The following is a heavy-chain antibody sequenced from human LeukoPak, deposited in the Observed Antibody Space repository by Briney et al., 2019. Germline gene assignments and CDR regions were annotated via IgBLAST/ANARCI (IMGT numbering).Heavy chain of an antibody. J-gene: IGHJ4*02. V-gene: IGHV4-34*01. D-gene: IGHD3-22*01. Sequence: SETLSLTCAVYGGSFSGYYWSWIREPPGRGLEWIGEINHSGSTNYNPSLKSRVTISVDKSKNQFSLKLSSVTAADTAVYYCASRIYYDSYYWGQGTLVTVSS. CDR2: INHSGST. CDR3: ASRIYYDSYY. CDR1: GGSFSGYY.